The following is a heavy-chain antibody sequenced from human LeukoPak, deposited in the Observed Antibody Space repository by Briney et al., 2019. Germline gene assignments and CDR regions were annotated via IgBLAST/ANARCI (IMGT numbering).Heavy chain of an antibody. CDR2: INPNSGGT. J-gene: IGHJ3*02. CDR3: ARDLTYYYDSSGYFAFDM. V-gene: IGHV1-2*02. CDR1: GYTFTRYY. D-gene: IGHD3-22*01. Sequence: ASVKVSCKASGYTFTRYYMHWVRQAPGQGLEWMGWINPNSGGTNYAQKFQGRVTITRDTSISTAYMELSRLRSDDTAVYYCARDLTYYYDSSGYFAFDMWGQGTMGTVSS.